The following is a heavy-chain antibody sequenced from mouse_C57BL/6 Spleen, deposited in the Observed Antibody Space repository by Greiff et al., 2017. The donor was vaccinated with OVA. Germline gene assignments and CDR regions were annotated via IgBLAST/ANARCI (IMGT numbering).Heavy chain of an antibody. Sequence: EVKLVESGGGLVKPGGSLKLSCAASGFTFSSYAMSWVRQTPEKRLEWVATISDGGSYTYYPDNVKGRFTISSDTAKNNLYLQMSHLKSEDTAMYYCACFYYYGSTQGVDVWGTGTTVTVSS. D-gene: IGHD1-1*01. CDR1: GFTFSSYA. CDR2: ISDGGSYT. V-gene: IGHV5-4*03. CDR3: ACFYYYGSTQGVDV. J-gene: IGHJ1*03.